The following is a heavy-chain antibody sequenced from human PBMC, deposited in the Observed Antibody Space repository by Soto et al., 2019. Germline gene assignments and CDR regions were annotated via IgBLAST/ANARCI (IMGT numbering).Heavy chain of an antibody. CDR2: IYDSGST. Sequence: PSETLSLTCTVSGGSISSGGYYWSWIRQHPGKGLEWIGYIYDSGSTYYNPSLKSPVTISVDTSKTQFSLKLSSVTAADTAVYYCARDHWGGGYSYKYYYYGMDVWGQGTTVTVSS. CDR3: ARDHWGGGYSYKYYYYGMDV. D-gene: IGHD5-18*01. J-gene: IGHJ6*02. V-gene: IGHV4-31*01. CDR1: GGSISSGGYY.